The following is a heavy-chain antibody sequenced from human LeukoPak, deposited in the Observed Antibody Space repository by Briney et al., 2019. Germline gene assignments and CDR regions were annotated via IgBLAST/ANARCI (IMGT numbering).Heavy chain of an antibody. CDR3: AKDQGYSHSEYYFDY. J-gene: IGHJ4*02. Sequence: GGSLRLSCAASGFTFSSYAMSWVRQAPGKGLEWVSAISGSGGSTYYADSVKGRFTTSRDNSKNTLYLQMNSLRAEDTAVYYCAKDQGYSHSEYYFDYWGQGTLVTVSS. CDR1: GFTFSSYA. CDR2: ISGSGGST. D-gene: IGHD5-18*01. V-gene: IGHV3-23*01.